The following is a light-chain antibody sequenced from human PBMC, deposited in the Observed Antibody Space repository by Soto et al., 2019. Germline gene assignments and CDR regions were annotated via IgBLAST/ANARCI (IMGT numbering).Light chain of an antibody. CDR3: MQSVQLPLT. CDR2: EVF. Sequence: EIVMTQTPLSLSVSPGQAASMSCKSSQSLLKSDGETYLYWYLQKPGQSPQLLIYEVFNRFSGVPDRFIGSGSGTDFTLTISRVEAEDVGVYYCMQSVQLPLTFGGGTKVDIK. J-gene: IGKJ4*01. CDR1: QSLLKSDGETY. V-gene: IGKV2D-29*02.